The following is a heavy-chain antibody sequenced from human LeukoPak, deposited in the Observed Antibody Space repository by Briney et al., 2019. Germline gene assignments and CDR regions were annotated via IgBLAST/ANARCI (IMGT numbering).Heavy chain of an antibody. V-gene: IGHV3-23*01. CDR3: AKRASGSGTSLYYFDY. CDR1: GFTFSSYA. CDR2: ISNSGGST. Sequence: GGSLRLSCAASGFTFSSYAMSWVRQAPGEGLEWVSVISNSGGSTFYADSVKGRFTISRDNSKNTLYLQMNSLRAEDTAVYYCAKRASGSGTSLYYFDYWGQGTLVTVSS. D-gene: IGHD3-10*01. J-gene: IGHJ4*02.